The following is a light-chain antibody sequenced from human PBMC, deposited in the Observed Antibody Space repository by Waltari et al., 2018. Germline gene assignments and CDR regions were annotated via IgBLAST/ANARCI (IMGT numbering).Light chain of an antibody. J-gene: IGLJ3*02. CDR3: CSYAGSSTWV. CDR2: ECS. V-gene: IGLV2-23*01. Sequence: QSALTQPASVSGSPGQSMNISCTGTSSDVGSYNLGCWYQQHPGKAPKLMIYECSKRPCRVSKRVSGSKSGNTASLTISRLQAEDEAYYYCCSYAGSSTWVFGGGTKLTVL. CDR1: SSDVGSYNL.